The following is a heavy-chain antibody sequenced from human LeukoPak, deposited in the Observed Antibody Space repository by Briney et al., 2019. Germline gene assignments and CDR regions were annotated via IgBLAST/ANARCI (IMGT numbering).Heavy chain of an antibody. D-gene: IGHD3-22*01. CDR2: ISYDGSNK. CDR3: ASTASYYYDSSGYIDY. Sequence: GGSLRLSCAASGFTFSSYAMSWVRQAPGKGLEWVAVISYDGSNKYYADSVKGRFTIFRDNSKNTLYLQMNSLRAEDTAVYYCASTASYYYDSSGYIDYWGQGTLVTVSS. CDR1: GFTFSSYA. V-gene: IGHV3-30-3*01. J-gene: IGHJ4*02.